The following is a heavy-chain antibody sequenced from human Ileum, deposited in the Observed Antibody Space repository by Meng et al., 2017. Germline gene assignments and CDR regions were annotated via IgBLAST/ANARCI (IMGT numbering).Heavy chain of an antibody. CDR1: GGGSSSSNW. J-gene: IGHJ4*02. CDR3: ARESHYGCNFVTFDY. CDR2: IWHREST. V-gene: IGHV4-4*02. D-gene: IGHD4-23*01. Sequence: QQEWSGHGRGKTSVLMATPCAVTGGGSSSSNWWGGVSQPPGTALVWFREIWHRESTNFNPSVENRVTISEDKSKNQFSLKLISRTTADTAVYYCARESHYGCNFVTFDYWGQGTLVTVSS.